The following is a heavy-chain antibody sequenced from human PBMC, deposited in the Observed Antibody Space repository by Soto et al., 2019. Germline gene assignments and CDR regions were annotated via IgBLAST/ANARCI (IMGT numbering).Heavy chain of an antibody. V-gene: IGHV2-5*02. J-gene: IGHJ3*02. CDR3: AHLMITYGGVVADDAFDI. D-gene: IGHD3-16*02. Sequence: QITLKESGPTLVKPTQTLTLTCTFSGFSLSAATVGVAWIRQPPGKALEWLAVVYWDGDKRYSPSLNSRLTITKDASSNQVVLTVANMDPVDTATYYCAHLMITYGGVVADDAFDIWGPGTMVTVSS. CDR2: VYWDGDK. CDR1: GFSLSAATVG.